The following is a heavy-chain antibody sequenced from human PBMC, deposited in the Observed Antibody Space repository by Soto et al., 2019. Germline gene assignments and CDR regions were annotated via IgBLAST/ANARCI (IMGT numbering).Heavy chain of an antibody. J-gene: IGHJ4*02. V-gene: IGHV3-30*18. CDR3: AKDTLRFLEWLLYAYYFDY. Sequence: GGSLRLSCAASGFTFSSYGMHWVRQAPGKGLEWVAVISYDGSNKYYADSVKGRFTISRDNSKNTLYLQMNSLRAEDTAVYYCAKDTLRFLEWLLYAYYFDYWGQGTLVTVSS. CDR1: GFTFSSYG. D-gene: IGHD3-3*01. CDR2: ISYDGSNK.